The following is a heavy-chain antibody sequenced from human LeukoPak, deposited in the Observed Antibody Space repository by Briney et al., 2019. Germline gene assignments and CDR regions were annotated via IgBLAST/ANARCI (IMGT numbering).Heavy chain of an antibody. V-gene: IGHV3-53*01. D-gene: IGHD5-24*01. CDR1: GFIVSSNY. Sequence: GGSLRLSCAVSGFIVSSNYMSWVRQAPGKGLEWVSVIYSGGTTYYADSVKGRFIISRDNSKNTLYLQMNTLRAEDTAMYYCTRLRDGYDSDYWGRGTLVTVSS. J-gene: IGHJ4*02. CDR2: IYSGGTT. CDR3: TRLRDGYDSDY.